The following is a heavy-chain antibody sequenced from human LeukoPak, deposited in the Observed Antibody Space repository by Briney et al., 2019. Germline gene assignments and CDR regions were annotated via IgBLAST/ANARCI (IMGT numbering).Heavy chain of an antibody. CDR1: GFTFSSYS. V-gene: IGHV3-23*01. CDR2: ISGSGGST. CDR3: AKDPGYQVVYCFDY. J-gene: IGHJ4*02. D-gene: IGHD2-2*01. Sequence: AGGSLRLSCAASGFTFSSYSMSSVRQAPGKGLQWVPDISGSGGSTDYADSVKGRFTISRDNSKNTLYLQMNSLRVEDTAVYYCAKDPGYQVVYCFDYWGQGTLVTVSS.